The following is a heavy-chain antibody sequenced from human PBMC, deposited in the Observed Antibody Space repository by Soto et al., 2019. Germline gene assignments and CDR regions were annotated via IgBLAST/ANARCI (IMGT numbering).Heavy chain of an antibody. J-gene: IGHJ6*02. CDR3: ASIADCRSTSFSFSSRLHGRVSCCFFGLDV. CDR2: ISAYNVNS. CDR1: TYAFTSYG. Sequence: QVQLVQPGAEVQKPGASVKVTCKASTYAFTSYGITWVRQAPGQGLEWVGWISAYNVNSNYAQKYENNVTTTADTTTSTAYMEQNSLRSEDTAVYYCASIADCRSTSFSFSSRLHGRVSCCFFGLDVWGQGTKVTVSS. D-gene: IGHD6-13*01. V-gene: IGHV1-18*04.